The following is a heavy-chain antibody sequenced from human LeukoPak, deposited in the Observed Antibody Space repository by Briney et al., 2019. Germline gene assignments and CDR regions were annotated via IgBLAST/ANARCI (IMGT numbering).Heavy chain of an antibody. CDR2: IYYSRST. J-gene: IGHJ5*02. CDR1: GGFISSSSYY. CDR3: ARVSRPGNWFDP. V-gene: IGHV4-39*07. Sequence: SETLSLTCTVSGGFISSSSYYWGWIRQPPGKGLEWIGSIYYSRSTYYNPSLKSRVTISVDTSKNQFSLKLSSVTAADTAVYYCARVSRPGNWFDPWGQGTLVTVSS.